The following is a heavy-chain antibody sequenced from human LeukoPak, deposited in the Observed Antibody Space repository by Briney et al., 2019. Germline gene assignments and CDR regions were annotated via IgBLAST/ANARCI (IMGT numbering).Heavy chain of an antibody. J-gene: IGHJ6*02. CDR2: INPNSGGT. CDR3: ARDKEGSYYYYYTMDV. V-gene: IGHV1-2*06. D-gene: IGHD3-10*01. CDR1: GYTFTDYY. Sequence: GASVKVSCKAPGYTFTDYYIHWVRQAPGQGLEWMGRINPNSGGTNYAQKFQGRVTMTRDTSISTAYMELSRLRSDDTAVYYCARDKEGSYYYYYTMDVWGQGTTVTVSS.